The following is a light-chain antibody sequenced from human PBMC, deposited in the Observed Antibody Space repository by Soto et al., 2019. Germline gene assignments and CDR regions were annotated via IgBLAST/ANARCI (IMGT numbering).Light chain of an antibody. CDR2: GAS. CDR3: QQYGSSLIT. V-gene: IGKV3-20*01. Sequence: EIVFTQSPGTLSLSPGERATLSCRASQSVSSSYLAWYQQKPGQAPRLLIYGASSRATGIPDRFSGSGSGTDFTLTISRXEPEDFAVYYCQQYGSSLITLGQGTRLEIK. J-gene: IGKJ5*01. CDR1: QSVSSSY.